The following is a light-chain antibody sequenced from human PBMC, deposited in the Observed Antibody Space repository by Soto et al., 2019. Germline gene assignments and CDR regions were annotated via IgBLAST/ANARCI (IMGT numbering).Light chain of an antibody. Sequence: QSVLTQPASVSGSPGQSIAISCTGTSSDFGGHNHVSWYQQHPGKAPKLMIYEVSNRPSGVSNRFSASKSGNTASLTISGLQAEDEADYYCGSYTNSSSPYVLGTGTKAPS. CDR2: EVS. CDR1: SSDFGGHNH. J-gene: IGLJ1*01. V-gene: IGLV2-14*01. CDR3: GSYTNSSSPYV.